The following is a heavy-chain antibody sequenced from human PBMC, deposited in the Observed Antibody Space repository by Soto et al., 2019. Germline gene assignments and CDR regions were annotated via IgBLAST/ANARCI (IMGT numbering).Heavy chain of an antibody. CDR2: IWYDGSNK. CDR3: ARDDPLPGAAAGLIDY. V-gene: IGHV3-33*01. CDR1: GFTFSSYG. J-gene: IGHJ4*02. Sequence: QVQLVESGGGVVQPGRSLRLSCAASGFTFSSYGMHWVRQAPGKGLEWVAVIWYDGSNKYYADSVKGRFTISRDNSKNTLYLQMNSLRAEDTAVYYCARDDPLPGAAAGLIDYWGQGTLVTVSS. D-gene: IGHD6-13*01.